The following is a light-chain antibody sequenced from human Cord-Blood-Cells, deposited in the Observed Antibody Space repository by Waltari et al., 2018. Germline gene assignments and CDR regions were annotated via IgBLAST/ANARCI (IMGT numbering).Light chain of an antibody. J-gene: IGKJ2*01. CDR2: GAS. Sequence: IVMTQSPATLSVSPGQRATLSCRASQSVSSTLAWYQQKPGQATRLLNYGASTRATGSPARFSGSGSGTEFTLTISSLQSEDFAVYYCQQYNNWPPYTFGQGTKLEIK. V-gene: IGKV3-15*01. CDR3: QQYNNWPPYT. CDR1: QSVSST.